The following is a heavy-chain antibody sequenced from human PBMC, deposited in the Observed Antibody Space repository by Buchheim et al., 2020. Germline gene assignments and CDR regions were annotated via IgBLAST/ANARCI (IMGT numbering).Heavy chain of an antibody. Sequence: EGQLVESGGGLVQPGGSLRLSCVASGFTFSNCWMHWVRQAPGKGLVWVPRINSGGNSATYADSVKGRFTVSRDNAKSTLYLQMDSLGAEDTAAYYCVAHTRYGLDVWGQGTT. CDR3: VAHTRYGLDV. V-gene: IGHV3-74*01. CDR1: GFTFSNCW. D-gene: IGHD3-3*02. CDR2: INSGGNSA. J-gene: IGHJ6*02.